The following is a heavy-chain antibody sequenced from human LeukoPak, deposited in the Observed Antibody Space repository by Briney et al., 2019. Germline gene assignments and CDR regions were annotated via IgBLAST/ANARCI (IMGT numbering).Heavy chain of an antibody. V-gene: IGHV4-59*02. Sequence: SETLSLTCTVSGGSVTDYYWSWIRQSPGKGLEWIGYIYYTGTSYNPSLKSRVTISADTSKNQFSLKLISVTAADTAVYYCARDMVAGGPDYWGQGTLVTVSS. CDR2: IYYTGT. CDR3: ARDMVAGGPDY. J-gene: IGHJ4*02. D-gene: IGHD6-19*01. CDR1: GGSVTDYY.